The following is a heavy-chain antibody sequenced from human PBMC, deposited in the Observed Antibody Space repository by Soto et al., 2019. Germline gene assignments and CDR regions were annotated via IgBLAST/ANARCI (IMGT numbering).Heavy chain of an antibody. J-gene: IGHJ4*02. CDR3: AREIWEAETGTVVDC. Sequence: QVQLQESGPGLVKSSGTLSLTCAVSGGSISSNNWWTWVRQPPGKGLEWIGEIYHSGTTNYNPSLKSRVTISVDKSKNQFSLKLNSVTAADTAVYYCAREIWEAETGTVVDCWGQGTLVTVSS. CDR2: IYHSGTT. V-gene: IGHV4-4*02. D-gene: IGHD6-19*01. CDR1: GGSISSNNW.